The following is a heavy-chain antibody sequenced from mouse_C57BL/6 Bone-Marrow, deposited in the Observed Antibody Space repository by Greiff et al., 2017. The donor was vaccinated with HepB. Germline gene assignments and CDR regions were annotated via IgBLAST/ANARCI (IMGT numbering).Heavy chain of an antibody. CDR1: GFTFSDYY. CDR3: ARSGWLLREDFDD. V-gene: IGHV5-12*01. D-gene: IGHD2-3*01. Sequence: EVQLMESGGGLVQPGGSLKLSCAASGFTFSDYYMYWVRQTPEKRLEWVAYISNGGGSTYYPDTVKGRFTISRDNAKNTLYLQMSRLKSEDTAMYYCARSGWLLREDFDDWGQGTTLTVSS. J-gene: IGHJ2*01. CDR2: ISNGGGST.